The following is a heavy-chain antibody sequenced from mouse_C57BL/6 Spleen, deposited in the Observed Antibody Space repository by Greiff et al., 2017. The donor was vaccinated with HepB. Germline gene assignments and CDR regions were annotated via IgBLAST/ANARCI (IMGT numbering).Heavy chain of an antibody. Sequence: EVQLQQSGGGLVKPGGSLKLSCAASGFTFSSYAMSWVRQTPEKRLEWVATISDGGSYTYYPDNVKGRFTISRDNAKNNLYLQMSHLKSEDTAMYYCARGGSSRVFDYWGQGTTLTVSS. V-gene: IGHV5-4*01. CDR2: ISDGGSYT. D-gene: IGHD1-1*01. J-gene: IGHJ2*01. CDR1: GFTFSSYA. CDR3: ARGGSSRVFDY.